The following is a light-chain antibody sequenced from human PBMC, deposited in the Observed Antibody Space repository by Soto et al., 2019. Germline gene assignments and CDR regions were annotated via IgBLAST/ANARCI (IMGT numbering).Light chain of an antibody. CDR2: AAS. CDR1: QSVSSH. J-gene: IGKJ4*02. Sequence: EIVMTQSPATLSLSPGEGATLSCRASQSVSSHLAWYQQKPGQAPRLLIYAASKRATGVPDRFIGGGSETEFTLIISSLQSEDSAIYFCQQYKKWPPLTFGGGTRVEIK. CDR3: QQYKKWPPLT. V-gene: IGKV3-15*01.